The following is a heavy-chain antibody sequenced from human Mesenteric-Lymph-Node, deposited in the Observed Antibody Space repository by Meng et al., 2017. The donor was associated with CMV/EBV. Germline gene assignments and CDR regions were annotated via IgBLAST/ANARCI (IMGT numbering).Heavy chain of an antibody. V-gene: IGHV3-33*03. CDR3: AKDTINHFDISGYHYFDL. D-gene: IGHD3-22*01. Sequence: GGSLRLSCAASGFAFSNHAMHWVRQAPGKGLEWVAVIWFDGRDKYYADSVEGRFTISRDNSKNTLYLQMEALRAEDTALYYCAKDTINHFDISGYHYFDLWGQGTLVTVSS. J-gene: IGHJ4*02. CDR2: IWFDGRDK. CDR1: GFAFSNHA.